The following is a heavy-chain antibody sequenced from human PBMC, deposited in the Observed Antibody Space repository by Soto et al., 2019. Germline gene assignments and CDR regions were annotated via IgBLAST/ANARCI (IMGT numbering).Heavy chain of an antibody. Sequence: PGGALRLSCAASGFTFSSYIMNWVRQAPGKGLEWVSYISSSSSTIYYADSVKGRFTISRDNAKNSLYLQMNSLRAEDTAVYYCASISYNWNYDDAFDIWGQGTMVTVSS. V-gene: IGHV3-48*04. CDR3: ASISYNWNYDDAFDI. CDR2: ISSSSSTI. D-gene: IGHD1-7*01. CDR1: GFTFSSYI. J-gene: IGHJ3*02.